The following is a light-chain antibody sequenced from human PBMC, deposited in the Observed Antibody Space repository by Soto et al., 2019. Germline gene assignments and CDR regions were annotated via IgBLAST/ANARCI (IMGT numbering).Light chain of an antibody. CDR1: SSNIGANA. V-gene: IGLV1-51*01. J-gene: IGLJ1*01. Sequence: QAVLTQPPSVAAAPGQRVTISCAVRSSNIGANAVSWYQQLPGTARKLLMYDDDKRPSGIPDRFSGCKSGTSASLGITGFQTGDEADYYCGSWDSSLSAYVFGSGTKVTVL. CDR3: GSWDSSLSAYV. CDR2: DDD.